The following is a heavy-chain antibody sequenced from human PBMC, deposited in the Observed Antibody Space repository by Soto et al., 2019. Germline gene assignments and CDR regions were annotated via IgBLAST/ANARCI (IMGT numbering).Heavy chain of an antibody. V-gene: IGHV4-28*01. Sequence: QVQLQESGPGLVRPSDTLSLTCAVSDYSISTDNWWGWIRQPPGKGLEWIAYIYYSGSTLYNPSLRSRVTMSVDTSKNQFSLKLSSVTAADTAVYYCARKRAAVGHFDLWGRGTLVTVSS. J-gene: IGHJ2*01. CDR1: DYSISTDNW. CDR3: ARKRAAVGHFDL. CDR2: IYYSGST. D-gene: IGHD6-25*01.